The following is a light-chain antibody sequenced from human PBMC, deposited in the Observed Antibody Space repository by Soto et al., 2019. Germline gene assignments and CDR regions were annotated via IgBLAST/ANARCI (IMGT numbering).Light chain of an antibody. Sequence: EIVLTQSPGTLSLSPGERATLSCRASQSVSSDYLAWYQQKPGQAPRLLIYGASSRATGIPDRFSGSGSGTDLTLSISRLEAEDFAVYYCQQYGRSPLTFGGGTKVEI. V-gene: IGKV3-20*01. J-gene: IGKJ4*01. CDR3: QQYGRSPLT. CDR1: QSVSSDY. CDR2: GAS.